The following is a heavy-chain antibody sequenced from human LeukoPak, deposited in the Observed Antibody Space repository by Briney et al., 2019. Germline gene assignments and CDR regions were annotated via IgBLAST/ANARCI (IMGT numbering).Heavy chain of an antibody. Sequence: GGSLRLSCAASGFTFSAYWMNWVRQSPGKGLEWVASIKKDGSEKYYVDSVKGRFTISRDNSKNTLYLQMNSLRAEDTAVYYCARDAPDYYDSSGYHPPDYWGQGTLVTVSS. CDR2: IKKDGSEK. D-gene: IGHD3-22*01. CDR1: GFTFSAYW. V-gene: IGHV3-7*01. J-gene: IGHJ4*02. CDR3: ARDAPDYYDSSGYHPPDY.